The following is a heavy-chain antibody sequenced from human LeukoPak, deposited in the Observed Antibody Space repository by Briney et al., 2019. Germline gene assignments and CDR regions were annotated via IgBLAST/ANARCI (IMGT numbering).Heavy chain of an antibody. CDR3: ASLRCGYYYYYYMDV. CDR1: GGSISSGSYY. J-gene: IGHJ6*03. Sequence: SETLSLTCTVSGGSISSGSYYWSWIRQPAGKGLEWIGRIYTSGSTNYNPSLKSRVTISVDTSKNQFSLKLSSVTAADTAVYYCASLRCGYYYYYYMDVWDKGTTVTVSS. V-gene: IGHV4-61*02. D-gene: IGHD2-21*01. CDR2: IYTSGST.